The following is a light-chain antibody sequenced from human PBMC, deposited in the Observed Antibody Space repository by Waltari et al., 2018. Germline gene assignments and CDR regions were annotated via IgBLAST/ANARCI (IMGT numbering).Light chain of an antibody. V-gene: IGLV1-44*01. Sequence: SVLAQTPSESVTAAQRLTITSSGTDTNIGNNVVNWYQHAPGTTPKPLIYRNDHRPPGFPDRVPGSKSGSSASLAISGSQSEDEAHYYCSAWYDSLNGRLVFGGGTKLTVL. CDR2: RND. CDR1: DTNIGNNV. CDR3: SAWYDSLNGRLV. J-gene: IGLJ2*01.